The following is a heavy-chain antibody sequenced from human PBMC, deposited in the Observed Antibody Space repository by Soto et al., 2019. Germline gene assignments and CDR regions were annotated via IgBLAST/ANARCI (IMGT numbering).Heavy chain of an antibody. D-gene: IGHD1-1*01. Sequence: GASVKVSCKASGYTFTSYGISWVRQAPGQGLEWMGWISAYDGNTNYAQKLQGRVTMTTDTSTSTAYMELRSLRSDDTAVYYCARFGGGNWNDLGYYYYYGMDVWGQGTTVTVSS. CDR1: GYTFTSYG. CDR2: ISAYDGNT. CDR3: ARFGGGNWNDLGYYYYYGMDV. V-gene: IGHV1-18*01. J-gene: IGHJ6*02.